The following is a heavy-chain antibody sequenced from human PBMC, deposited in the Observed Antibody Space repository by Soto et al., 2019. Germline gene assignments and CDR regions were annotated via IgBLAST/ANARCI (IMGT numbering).Heavy chain of an antibody. CDR3: ARGYLGDYTFDY. J-gene: IGHJ4*02. Sequence: SSTLSITCTVSGGYVRSGSYYWSWIRQPPGKGLEWIGYIYYSGSTNYNPSLKSRVTISVDTSKNQFSLKLSSVTAADTAVYYCARGYLGDYTFDYWGQGTLVTVS. CDR2: IYYSGST. V-gene: IGHV4-61*01. CDR1: GGYVRSGSYY. D-gene: IGHD4-17*01.